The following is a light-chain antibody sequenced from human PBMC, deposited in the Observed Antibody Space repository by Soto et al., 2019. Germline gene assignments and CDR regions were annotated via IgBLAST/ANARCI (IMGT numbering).Light chain of an antibody. Sequence: QSALTQPASVSGSPGQSITISCTGTISGVGSYDLVSWYQQHPGTAPKLIIYEVNKRPSGVSNRFSGSKSGDTASVTISGLQAEDEADYYCCSYAGSSTPWVFGGGTKLTVL. J-gene: IGLJ3*02. CDR3: CSYAGSSTPWV. V-gene: IGLV2-23*02. CDR2: EVN. CDR1: ISGVGSYDL.